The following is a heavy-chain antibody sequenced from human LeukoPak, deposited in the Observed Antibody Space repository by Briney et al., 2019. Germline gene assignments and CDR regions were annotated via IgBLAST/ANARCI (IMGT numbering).Heavy chain of an antibody. V-gene: IGHV3-74*01. CDR2: INRDGSST. J-gene: IGHJ4*02. D-gene: IGHD4-17*01. CDR1: GFTFSSSW. Sequence: PGGSLRLSCAASGFTFSSSWMHWVRQAPGKGLVWVSRINRDGSSTNYADSVKGRFTISRDNAKNTLYLQMNSLRADDTAVYYCARDNAYGFGSWGQGTLVTVSS. CDR3: ARDNAYGFGS.